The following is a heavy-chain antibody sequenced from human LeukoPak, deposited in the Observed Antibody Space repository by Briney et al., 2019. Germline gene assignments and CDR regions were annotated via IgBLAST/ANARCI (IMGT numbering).Heavy chain of an antibody. CDR2: ISGSGGST. CDR1: GFTFSSYE. J-gene: IGHJ4*02. V-gene: IGHV3-23*01. CDR3: AKVAEMTTIGGLDS. D-gene: IGHD5-24*01. Sequence: GGSLRLSCAASGFTFSSYEMNWVRQAPGKGLEWVSAISGSGGSTYYADSVKGRFTISRDNSKNTLYLQMNSLRAEDTAAYYCAKVAEMTTIGGLDSWGQGTLVTVSS.